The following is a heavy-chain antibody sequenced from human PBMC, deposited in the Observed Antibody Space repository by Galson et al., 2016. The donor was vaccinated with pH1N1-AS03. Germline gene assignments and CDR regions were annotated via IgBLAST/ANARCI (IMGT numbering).Heavy chain of an antibody. CDR3: ARDSNAGGTFDH. Sequence: SLRLSCAASGFTFNSYHMSWVRQAPGKGLEWVSYINSGSYIIHYADSVKGRFTISRDNAKNSLYLQMDSLRDEDTATYFCARDSNAGGTFDHWGRGAMVTVSS. CDR1: GFTFNSYH. CDR2: INSGSYII. J-gene: IGHJ4*02. V-gene: IGHV3-48*02. D-gene: IGHD3-16*01.